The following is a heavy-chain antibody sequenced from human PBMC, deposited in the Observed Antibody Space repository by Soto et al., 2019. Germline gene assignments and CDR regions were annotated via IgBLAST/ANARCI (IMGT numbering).Heavy chain of an antibody. CDR2: ISSSDGRT. CDR3: AKDKGWRSAFDI. Sequence: EVQLLESGGGLVQPGGSLRLSCAASGFTFSSYALTWVRQAPGKGLERVSTISSSDGRTYYPDSVKGRFTISRDNSKSTLYLQMNSLRAEDTAVYFCAKDKGWRSAFDIWGQGTMVTVSS. CDR1: GFTFSSYA. V-gene: IGHV3-23*01. J-gene: IGHJ3*02. D-gene: IGHD2-15*01.